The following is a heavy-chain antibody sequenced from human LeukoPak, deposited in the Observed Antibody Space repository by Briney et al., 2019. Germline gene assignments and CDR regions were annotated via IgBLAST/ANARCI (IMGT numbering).Heavy chain of an antibody. J-gene: IGHJ4*02. Sequence: GGSLRLSCAASGFTFTTYSMTWVRQPPGRGLEWVARIKEDGSEIYYVDSVKGRFTISRDNAKKSLYLQMNSLRAEDTAVYYCAREWWYLDYWGQGTLVTVSS. D-gene: IGHD2-15*01. CDR1: GFTFTTYS. CDR2: IKEDGSEI. CDR3: AREWWYLDY. V-gene: IGHV3-7*05.